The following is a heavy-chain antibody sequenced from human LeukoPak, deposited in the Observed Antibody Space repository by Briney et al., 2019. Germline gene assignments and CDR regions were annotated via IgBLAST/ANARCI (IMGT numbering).Heavy chain of an antibody. CDR1: GYTFTGYY. CDR2: INPNSGGT. J-gene: IGHJ4*02. Sequence: ASAKVSCKASGYTFTGYYMHWVRQAPGQGLEWMGWINPNSGGTKYAQKFQGRVTMTRDTSISTAYMELSRLRSDDTAVYYCASSITMIVVVTPAPNFDYWGQGTLVTVSS. V-gene: IGHV1-2*02. CDR3: ASSITMIVVVTPAPNFDY. D-gene: IGHD3-22*01.